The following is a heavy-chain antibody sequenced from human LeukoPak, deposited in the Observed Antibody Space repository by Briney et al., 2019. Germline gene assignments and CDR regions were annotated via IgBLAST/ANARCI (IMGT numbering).Heavy chain of an antibody. D-gene: IGHD4-17*01. CDR2: NYYGGNT. J-gene: IGHJ4*02. CDR1: GGSISRGGDY. V-gene: IGHV4-31*11. CDR3: VVWKGDYTVDY. Sequence: KSSQTLSLTCAVSGGSISRGGDYWTWIRQHPGKGLEWIGNNYYGGNTYYNPSLKSRGTISIDTSKNQFSLKLTSVTAADTAVYYSVVWKGDYTVDYWGQGTLVTVSS.